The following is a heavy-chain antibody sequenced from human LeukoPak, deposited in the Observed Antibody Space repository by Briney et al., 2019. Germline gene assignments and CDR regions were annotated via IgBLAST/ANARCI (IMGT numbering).Heavy chain of an antibody. D-gene: IGHD1-26*01. Sequence: ASVKVSCKASGYTFTSYDINWVRQATGQGLEWMGWMNPNSGNTGYAQKFQGRVTMTRNTSISTAYMELGRLRSDDTAVYYCARSSWEFDYWGQGTLVTVSS. CDR3: ARSSWEFDY. J-gene: IGHJ4*02. CDR1: GYTFTSYD. CDR2: MNPNSGNT. V-gene: IGHV1-8*01.